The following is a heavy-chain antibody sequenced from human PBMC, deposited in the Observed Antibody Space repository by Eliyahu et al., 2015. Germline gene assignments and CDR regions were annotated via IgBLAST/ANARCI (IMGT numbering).Heavy chain of an antibody. D-gene: IGHD3-22*01. CDR3: ARGSGYRHDHXHYYGMDV. CDR2: IXSSXST. CDR1: GDSFSXGGYY. Sequence: LLQESGPGLLKPSETLSLTCSVFGDSFSXGGYYWNWIRQLPGKGLEWIGCIXSSXSTYYNXSLXSRXSMSVXTSKSQFSXNLNSVTAADTAVYYCARGSGYRHDHXHYYGMDVWGTGTTVTVSS. V-gene: IGHV4-31*03. J-gene: IGHJ6*04.